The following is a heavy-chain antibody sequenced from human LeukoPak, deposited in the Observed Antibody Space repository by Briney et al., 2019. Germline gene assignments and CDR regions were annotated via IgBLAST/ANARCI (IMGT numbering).Heavy chain of an antibody. Sequence: PGGSLRLSCAASGFTFSSYGMHWVRQAPGKGLEWVAVISYDGSNKYYADSVKDRFTISRENSKNTLYLQMSSLRPEDTAVYYCVKTGSSRLGGYSGGYFDYWGQGTLVTVSS. J-gene: IGHJ4*02. CDR1: GFTFSSYG. D-gene: IGHD4-23*01. CDR3: VKTGSSRLGGYSGGYFDY. CDR2: ISYDGSNK. V-gene: IGHV3-30*18.